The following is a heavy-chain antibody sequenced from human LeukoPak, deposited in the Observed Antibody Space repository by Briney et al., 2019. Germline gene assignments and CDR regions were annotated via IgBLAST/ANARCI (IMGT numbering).Heavy chain of an antibody. CDR2: IIPIFGTA. J-gene: IGHJ6*02. CDR1: GGTFSSYA. CDR3: ARGSGNPHGYYYYGMDV. Sequence: ASVKVSCKTSGGTFSSYAISWVRQAPGQGLEWMGGIIPIFGTANYAQKFQGRVTITADESTSTAYMELSSLRSEDTAVYYCARGSGNPHGYYYYGMDVWGQGTTVTVSS. V-gene: IGHV1-69*13. D-gene: IGHD4-23*01.